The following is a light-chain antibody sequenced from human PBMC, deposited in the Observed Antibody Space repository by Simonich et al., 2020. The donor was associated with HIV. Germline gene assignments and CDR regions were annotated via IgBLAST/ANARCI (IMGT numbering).Light chain of an antibody. CDR2: DAS. J-gene: IGKJ5*01. CDR1: QVISSA. CDR3: QQYNSYPPT. Sequence: AIQLTKSPSSLSASVGDRVTITCLARQVISSALAWYQQKPGKAPQLLIYDASGLQSGVPSRFSGSGSGTDFTLTISSLQTEDFATYYCQQYNSYPPTFGQGTRLEIK. V-gene: IGKV1-13*02.